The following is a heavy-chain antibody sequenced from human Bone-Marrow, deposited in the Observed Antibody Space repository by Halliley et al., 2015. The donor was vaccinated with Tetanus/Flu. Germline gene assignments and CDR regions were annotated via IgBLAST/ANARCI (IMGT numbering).Heavy chain of an antibody. V-gene: IGHV4-39*01. D-gene: IGHD1-1*01. CDR3: ARLPGWNPTRFHFDS. J-gene: IGHJ5*01. CDR2: MFYRGST. Sequence: GNMFYRGSTYHTPPLKSRVTMSEDTPKTPFSLKSTSVTAADTAVYYCARLPGWNPTRFHFDSWGQGTLVTVSS.